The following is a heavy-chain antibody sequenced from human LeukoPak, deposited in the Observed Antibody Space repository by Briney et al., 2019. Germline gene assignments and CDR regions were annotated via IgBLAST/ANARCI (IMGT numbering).Heavy chain of an antibody. V-gene: IGHV3-66*01. Sequence: GGSLRLSCGASEFSVSSKYMTWVRQAPGKGLECVSIIYSGGTTYYADSVRGRFTISRDNSKNTLYLQMDRLRVEDTAVYYCARKSDSLMLRGGDCWGQGTLVTVSS. CDR1: EFSVSSKY. CDR3: ARKSDSLMLRGGDC. D-gene: IGHD3-10*01. J-gene: IGHJ4*02. CDR2: IYSGGTT.